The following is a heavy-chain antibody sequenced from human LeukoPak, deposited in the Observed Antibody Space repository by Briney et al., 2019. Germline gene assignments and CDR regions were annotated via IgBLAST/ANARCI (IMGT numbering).Heavy chain of an antibody. V-gene: IGHV3-23*01. CDR2: ISDSGGTI. D-gene: IGHD3-10*01. Sequence: GSLRLSCTASGFTFSNFVMSWVRQASGKGLGWVSSISDSGGTIYHTDSVKCRFTTSRDNSKKTLYLQMNSLRAEDTAVYYCAKDRAIRGGKGFDSWGQGTLVTVSS. CDR1: GFTFSNFV. CDR3: AKDRAIRGGKGFDS. J-gene: IGHJ4*02.